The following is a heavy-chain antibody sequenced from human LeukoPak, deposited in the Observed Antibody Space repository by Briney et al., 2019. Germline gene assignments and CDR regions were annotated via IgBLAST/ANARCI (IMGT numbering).Heavy chain of an antibody. D-gene: IGHD6-19*01. CDR3: ATWGIAVAGTFDY. CDR2: IYYSGST. CDR1: GGSISSSY. V-gene: IGHV4-59*08. Sequence: KASETLSLTCTVSGGSISSSYWSWIRQPPGKGLEWIGYIYYSGSTNYNPSFKSRVAISVDTSKNQFSLKLSSVTAADTAVYYCATWGIAVAGTFDYWGQGTLVTVST. J-gene: IGHJ4*02.